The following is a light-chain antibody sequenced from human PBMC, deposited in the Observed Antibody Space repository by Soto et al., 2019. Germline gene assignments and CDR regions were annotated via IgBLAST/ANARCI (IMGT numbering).Light chain of an antibody. CDR1: QSLSSRN. J-gene: IGKJ1*01. CDR3: QQYNNWVRT. Sequence: NQSPGTLSLSQGERATLSCRASQSLSSRNLAWYQQKPGQAPRLLIYDASTRATGIPARFSGSGSGTDFTLTISSLQSEDFAVYYCQQYNNWVRTFGQGTKVDIK. V-gene: IGKV3-15*01. CDR2: DAS.